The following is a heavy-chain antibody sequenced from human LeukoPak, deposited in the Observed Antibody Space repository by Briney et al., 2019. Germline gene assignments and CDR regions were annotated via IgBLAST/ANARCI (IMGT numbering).Heavy chain of an antibody. V-gene: IGHV5-10-1*01. Sequence: RGESLKISCKGSGYSFTSYWISWVRQMPGKGLEWMGRIDPSDSYTNYSPSFQGHVTISADKSISTAYLQWSSLKASDTAMYYCARQTIYYGSGTYYGHWGQGTLVTVSS. CDR1: GYSFTSYW. CDR2: IDPSDSYT. D-gene: IGHD3-10*01. J-gene: IGHJ4*02. CDR3: ARQTIYYGSGTYYGH.